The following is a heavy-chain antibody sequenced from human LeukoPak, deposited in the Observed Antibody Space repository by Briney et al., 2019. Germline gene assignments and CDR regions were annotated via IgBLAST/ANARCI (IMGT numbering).Heavy chain of an antibody. CDR1: GYTFSDYY. J-gene: IGHJ4*02. CDR3: AKEAVTARWIDY. CDR2: INPNSGDT. D-gene: IGHD2-21*02. V-gene: IGHV1-2*02. Sequence: ASVKVSCKTSGYTFSDYYIHWIRQAPGQGLEWVGWINPNSGDTDYAQKFQGRVTVTRDTSISTAYMELGRLRSDDTAVYYCAKEAVTARWIDYWGQGTLVTVSS.